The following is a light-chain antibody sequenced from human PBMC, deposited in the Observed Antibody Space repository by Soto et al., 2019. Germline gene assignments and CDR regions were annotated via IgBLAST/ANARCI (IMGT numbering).Light chain of an antibody. V-gene: IGKV1-5*03. CDR3: QQYNSQRT. Sequence: DIQMTQSPSTLSASVGDRVTITCRASQYISNWLDWYQQKPGKAPKLLIYKASSLKSGIPTMFSGSGTGTKFTLTSSILHPDNIATYCCQQYNSQRTFGQGTKVEIK. CDR1: QYISNW. CDR2: KAS. J-gene: IGKJ1*01.